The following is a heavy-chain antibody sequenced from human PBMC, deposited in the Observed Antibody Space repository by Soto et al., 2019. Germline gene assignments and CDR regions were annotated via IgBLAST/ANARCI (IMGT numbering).Heavy chain of an antibody. V-gene: IGHV1-69*06. CDR3: NRGSEYDFWSGYL. Sequence: QERLVQSGAEVRKPGSSVKVSCKVTGGTSTRYAINWVRQAPGQGLAWMGGIVPMFGTSKYAQKFQGRVTITADTSTNIADMELRSLRSADTAVYYCNRGSEYDFWSGYLWCQGTLVSVSS. J-gene: IGHJ4*02. D-gene: IGHD3-3*01. CDR1: GGTSTRYA. CDR2: IVPMFGTS.